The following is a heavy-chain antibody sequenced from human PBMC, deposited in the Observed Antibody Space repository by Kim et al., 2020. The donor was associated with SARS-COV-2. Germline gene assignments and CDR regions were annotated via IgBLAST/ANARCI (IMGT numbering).Heavy chain of an antibody. V-gene: IGHV3-43*01. CDR3: AKHFDLWSVPEGFYFDF. J-gene: IGHJ4*02. Sequence: VKGRFTISRDNSKNSLYLQMNSLRTEDTALYYCAKHFDLWSVPEGFYFDFWGQGTLVTVSS. D-gene: IGHD3-3*01.